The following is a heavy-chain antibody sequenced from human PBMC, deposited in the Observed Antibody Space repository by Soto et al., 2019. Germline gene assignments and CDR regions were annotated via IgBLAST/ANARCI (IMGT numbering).Heavy chain of an antibody. V-gene: IGHV4-59*01. CDR3: AAGGSGSAAY. CDR2: VLSSESA. J-gene: IGHJ4*02. CDR1: GGSITSFY. D-gene: IGHD3-10*01. Sequence: VQLQESGPRLVKPSETLTITCAVSGGSITSFYYTWIRQPPGKGLEWIGSVLSSESAYYNPSLKSRATMSIDASKNQFSLTLTSVTAADTAFYYCAAGGSGSAAYWGQGSLGTVSS.